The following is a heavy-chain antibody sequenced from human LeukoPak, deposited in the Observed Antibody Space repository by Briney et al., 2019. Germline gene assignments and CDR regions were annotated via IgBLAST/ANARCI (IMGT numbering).Heavy chain of an antibody. CDR1: GFTVSSNY. V-gene: IGHV3-66*01. Sequence: GGSLRLSCAVSGFTVSSNYMSWIRQAPGKGLEWVSVIYSGGGTYYADSVKGRFTISRDNSKNTVYLQMNSLRVEDTAVYYCARSRGTFFPHDYWGQGTLVTVTS. J-gene: IGHJ4*02. CDR3: ARSRGTFFPHDY. CDR2: IYSGGGT. D-gene: IGHD3-10*01.